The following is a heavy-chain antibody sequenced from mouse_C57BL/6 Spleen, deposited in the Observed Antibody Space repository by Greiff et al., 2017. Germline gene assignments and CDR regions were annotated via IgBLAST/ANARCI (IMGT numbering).Heavy chain of an antibody. Sequence: QVQLQQSGPELVKPGASVKISCKASGYAFSSSWMNWVKQRPGKGLEWIGRIYPGDGDTNYNGKFKGKATLTADKSSSTAYMQLSSLTSEDSAVYFCARIYYGYEGFAYWGQGTLVTVSA. CDR1: GYAFSSSW. D-gene: IGHD2-2*01. J-gene: IGHJ3*01. V-gene: IGHV1-82*01. CDR2: IYPGDGDT. CDR3: ARIYYGYEGFAY.